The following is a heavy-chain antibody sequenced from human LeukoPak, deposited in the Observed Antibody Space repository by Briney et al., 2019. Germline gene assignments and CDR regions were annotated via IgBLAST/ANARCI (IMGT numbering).Heavy chain of an antibody. CDR3: ARPYYYSSGSLPY. V-gene: IGHV3-7*01. CDR1: GFDFSTQW. D-gene: IGHD3-10*01. CDR2: VNQGATQK. Sequence: PGGSLRLSCAASGFDFSTQWMSWVRQAPGKGLEWVAIVNQGATQKYYVDSVKGRFTISRDNAKNSLFLQMNSLRAEDTAVYYCARPYYYSSGSLPYWGQGTLVTVSS. J-gene: IGHJ4*02.